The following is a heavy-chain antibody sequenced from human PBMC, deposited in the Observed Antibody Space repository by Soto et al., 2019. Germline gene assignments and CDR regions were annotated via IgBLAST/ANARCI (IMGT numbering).Heavy chain of an antibody. Sequence: QVRVVESGGGVAQPGRSLRLSCAASGFTFSTYAMHWVRQAPGKGLEWVAGASYDGNDKDYADSVKGRFTISRDNSKNTLYLQMSSLRVDDTAVYYCARGVGNNWNYIWFDPWGQGTLVTVSS. J-gene: IGHJ5*02. V-gene: IGHV3-30*03. CDR1: GFTFSTYA. CDR3: ARGVGNNWNYIWFDP. CDR2: ASYDGNDK. D-gene: IGHD1-1*01.